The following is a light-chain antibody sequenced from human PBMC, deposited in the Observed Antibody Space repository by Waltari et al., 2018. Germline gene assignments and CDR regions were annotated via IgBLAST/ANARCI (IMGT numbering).Light chain of an antibody. V-gene: IGLV3-21*02. Sequence: SYVLSQPPSVSVAPGQTARVTCGGNNIGSKSVHWYQHKPDQAPVLVIYRDSVRPSGIPERFSGSNSGNTATLSISRVEAGDEADYYCQVWDNSSDHVVFGGGTTVTVL. J-gene: IGLJ3*02. CDR2: RDS. CDR1: NIGSKS. CDR3: QVWDNSSDHVV.